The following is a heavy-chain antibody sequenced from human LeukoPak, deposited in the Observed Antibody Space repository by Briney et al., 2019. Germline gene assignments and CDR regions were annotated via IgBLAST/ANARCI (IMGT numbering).Heavy chain of an antibody. V-gene: IGHV1-2*02. J-gene: IGHJ4*02. CDR2: INPNSGGT. CDR3: ARHYYGSGSPLGY. Sequence: ASVKVSCKTSGYTFTGYYMHWVRQAPGQGLEWMGWINPNSGGTNYAQKFQGRVTMTRDTSISTAYMELSRLRSDDTAVYYCARHYYGSGSPLGYWGQGTLVTVSS. CDR1: GYTFTGYY. D-gene: IGHD3-10*01.